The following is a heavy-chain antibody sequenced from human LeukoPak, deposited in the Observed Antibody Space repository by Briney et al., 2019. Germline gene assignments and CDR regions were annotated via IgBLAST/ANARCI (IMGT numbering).Heavy chain of an antibody. CDR1: GFTFSAFG. V-gene: IGHV3-23*01. D-gene: IGHD6-19*01. CDR3: ARGGGDSGWY. Sequence: GGSLRLSCAASGFTFSAFGMNWVRQAPGKGLEWVSTITKSGDSTYYVDSVKGRFTISRDNSKNTLYLQMNSLRAEDTAKYYCARGGGDSGWYWGQEPWSPSPQ. CDR2: ITKSGDST. J-gene: IGHJ4*01.